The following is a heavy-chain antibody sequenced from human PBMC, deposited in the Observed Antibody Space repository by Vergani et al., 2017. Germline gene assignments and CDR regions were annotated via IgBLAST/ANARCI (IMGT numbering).Heavy chain of an antibody. Sequence: QVQLVESGGGVVQPGGSLRLSCAASGFTFSSYGMHWVRQAPGKGLEWVAFIRYDGSNKYYADSVKGRFTISRDNSKNTLYLQMNSLRAEDTAVYYWAKDPSTKYRIAAAGTPPSYWGQGTLVTVSS. CDR3: AKDPSTKYRIAAAGTPPSY. V-gene: IGHV3-30*02. CDR1: GFTFSSYG. J-gene: IGHJ4*02. CDR2: IRYDGSNK. D-gene: IGHD6-13*01.